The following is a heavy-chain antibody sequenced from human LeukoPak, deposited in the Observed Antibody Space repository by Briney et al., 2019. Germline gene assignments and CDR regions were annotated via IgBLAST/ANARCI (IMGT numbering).Heavy chain of an antibody. CDR1: GFTFSSYT. J-gene: IGHJ4*02. Sequence: PGRSLRLSCAASGFTFSSYTMHWVRQAPGKGLEWVAVISFDGTNKYYADSVKGQFTISRDNSKNTLYLQMNSLRPDDTAVYYCARAPTPMTTVTTLGYWGQGTLVTVSS. V-gene: IGHV3-30-3*01. CDR3: ARAPTPMTTVTTLGY. CDR2: ISFDGTNK. D-gene: IGHD4-17*01.